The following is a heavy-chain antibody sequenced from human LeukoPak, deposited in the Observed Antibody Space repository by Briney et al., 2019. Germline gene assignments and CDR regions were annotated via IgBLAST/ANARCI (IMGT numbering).Heavy chain of an antibody. CDR1: GGSVSSGSYY. CDR2: IYYSGST. CDR3: ARTNYGDYNWFDP. J-gene: IGHJ5*02. D-gene: IGHD4-17*01. V-gene: IGHV4-61*01. Sequence: SETLSLTCTDSGGSVSSGSYYWSWIRQPPGQGLEWIGYIYYSGSTKYNPSLKSRVTMSVDTSKNQFSLKVTSVTAADTAVYYCARTNYGDYNWFDPWGHGTLVTVSS.